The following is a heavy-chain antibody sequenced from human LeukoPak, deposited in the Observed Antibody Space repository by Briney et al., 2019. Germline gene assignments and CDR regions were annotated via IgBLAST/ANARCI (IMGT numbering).Heavy chain of an antibody. D-gene: IGHD3-3*01. V-gene: IGHV3-74*01. Sequence: PGGSLTLSCTTSGFTFSNYWMYWVRQAPGKGLMWVSRIKSVGTGITYTDSVEGRFTISRDNAKNTLYLQMNSLRDEDTAVYYCVRGQTIDYWGQGTLFTVSS. CDR3: VRGQTIDY. J-gene: IGHJ4*02. CDR1: GFTFSNYW. CDR2: IKSVGTGI.